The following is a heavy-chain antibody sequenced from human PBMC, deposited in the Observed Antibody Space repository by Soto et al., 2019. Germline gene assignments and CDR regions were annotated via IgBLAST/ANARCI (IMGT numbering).Heavy chain of an antibody. CDR3: ARHGFGTLHGLVDV. Sequence: QVQLQESGPGLVKPSETLSLTCTVSGGSITNNYCSWFRQPPGKGLEWIGYIQYSGYSAYNLSLKRRVTMSMDTSKTHFSLMLESVTAADTALYYCARHGFGTLHGLVDVWGQGTTVIVSS. D-gene: IGHD3-10*01. V-gene: IGHV4-59*08. CDR1: GGSITNNY. J-gene: IGHJ6*02. CDR2: IQYSGYS.